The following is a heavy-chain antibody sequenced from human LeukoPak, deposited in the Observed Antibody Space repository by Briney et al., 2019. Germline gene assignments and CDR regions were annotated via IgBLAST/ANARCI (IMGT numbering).Heavy chain of an antibody. J-gene: IGHJ4*02. CDR2: IYHSGST. Sequence: SQTLSLTCAVSGGSMSSGAYSWSWIRPPPGKGLEWIGYIYHSGSTYYNPSLKSRVTISVDRSKNQFSLKLSSVTAADTAVYSCARAHGSSNYFDYWGQGTLVTVSS. CDR1: GGSMSSGAYS. V-gene: IGHV4-30-2*01. CDR3: ARAHGSSNYFDY. D-gene: IGHD2-2*01.